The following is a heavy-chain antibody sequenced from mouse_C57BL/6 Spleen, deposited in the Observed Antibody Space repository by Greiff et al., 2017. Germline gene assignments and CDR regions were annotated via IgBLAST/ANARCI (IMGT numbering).Heavy chain of an antibody. V-gene: IGHV3-6*01. CDR3: ARGLYYYGSNLDY. CDR2: ISYDGSN. J-gene: IGHJ2*01. Sequence: EVKLVESGPGLVKPSQSLSLTCSVTGYSITSGYYWNWIRQFPGNKLEWMGYISYDGSNNYNPSLKNRISITRDTSKNQFFLKLNSVTTEDTATYYCARGLYYYGSNLDYWGQGTTLTVSS. CDR1: GYSITSGYY. D-gene: IGHD1-1*01.